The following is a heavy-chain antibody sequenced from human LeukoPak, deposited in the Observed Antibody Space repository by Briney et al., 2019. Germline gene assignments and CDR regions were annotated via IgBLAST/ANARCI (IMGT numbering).Heavy chain of an antibody. CDR2: IYPGDSDT. D-gene: IGHD5-24*01. CDR1: GYSFTSYW. V-gene: IGHV5-51*01. J-gene: IGHJ3*02. CDR3: ARHDDGDGYSGFDAFDI. Sequence: KPGESLEISCKGSGYSFTSYWIGWVRQMPGKGLEWMGIIYPGDSDTRHSPSFQGQVTISADKSISTAYLQWSSLKASDTAMYYCARHDDGDGYSGFDAFDIWGQGTMVTVSS.